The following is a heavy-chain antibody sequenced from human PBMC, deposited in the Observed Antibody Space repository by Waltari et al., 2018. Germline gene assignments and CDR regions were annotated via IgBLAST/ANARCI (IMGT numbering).Heavy chain of an antibody. CDR1: GASLTTGGFY. Sequence: QVHLQESAPGLVKPSETLSLTCTVAGASLTTGGFYWGWVRQRPGKGLEWIGYVYYDGESFYSPSLTSRIVISLDKTKNQFSLNLGSVTAAGTATYFCVRATAGAASPFDYWGKGTLVTVSS. V-gene: IGHV4-31*03. CDR3: VRATAGAASPFDY. CDR2: VYYDGES. J-gene: IGHJ4*02. D-gene: IGHD6-19*01.